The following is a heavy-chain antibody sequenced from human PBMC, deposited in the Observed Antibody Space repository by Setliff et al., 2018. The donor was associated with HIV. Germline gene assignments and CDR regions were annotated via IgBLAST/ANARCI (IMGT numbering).Heavy chain of an antibody. CDR1: GASISSSGYY. CDR2: IYYSGST. D-gene: IGHD3-10*01. CDR3: ARQKSGSLGGYVDY. V-gene: IGHV4-39*01. J-gene: IGHJ4*02. Sequence: SETLSLTCTVSGASISSSGYYWGWIRQPPGKGLEWIGTIYYSGSTYYNPSLKSRVTISVDTSKNQFSLKLRSVTAADTAVYYCARQKSGSLGGYVDYWGQGTLVTVSS.